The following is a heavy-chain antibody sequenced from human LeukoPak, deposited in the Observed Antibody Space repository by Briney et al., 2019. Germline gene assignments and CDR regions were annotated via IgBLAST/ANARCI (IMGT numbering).Heavy chain of an antibody. D-gene: IGHD2-21*02. V-gene: IGHV3-30*02. CDR2: IQYDGINK. CDR1: GFYFSNYG. CDR3: VKSSSPQTAEDF. Sequence: PGGSLRLSCAASGFYFSNYGMHWVRQAPGKGLEWVTFIQYDGINKYYGDSVRGRFTISRDNSKNTLYLQMHSLRVEDTAMYYCVKSSSPQTAEDFWGQGTLVTVSS. J-gene: IGHJ4*02.